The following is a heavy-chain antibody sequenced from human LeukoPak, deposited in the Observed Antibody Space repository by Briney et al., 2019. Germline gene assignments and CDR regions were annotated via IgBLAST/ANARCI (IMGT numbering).Heavy chain of an antibody. CDR1: GGSISSSTYY. CDR2: IYYSGST. J-gene: IGHJ6*03. CDR3: ASSSSSAGYYYYYMDV. Sequence: PSETLSLTXTVSGGSISSSTYYWGWIRQPPGKGLEWIGSIYYSGSTYYNPSLKSRVTISVATSKDQFSLKLSSVTAADTAVYYCASSSSSAGYYYYYMDVWGNGTTVTVSS. D-gene: IGHD6-6*01. V-gene: IGHV4-39*01.